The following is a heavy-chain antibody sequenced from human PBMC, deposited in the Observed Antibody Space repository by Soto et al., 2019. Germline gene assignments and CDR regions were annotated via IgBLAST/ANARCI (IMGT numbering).Heavy chain of an antibody. Sequence: SLRLSSADPGLTFSCYARYWARKAPGKGLEWVAVISYDVSNKYYADSVKGRFTISRDNSKNTLYLQMNSLRAEDTAVYFCARDASAGSRIRYWGQGTLVTVSS. V-gene: IGHV3-30-3*01. D-gene: IGHD2-2*01. J-gene: IGHJ4*02. CDR3: ARDASAGSRIRY. CDR2: ISYDVSNK. CDR1: GLTFSCYA.